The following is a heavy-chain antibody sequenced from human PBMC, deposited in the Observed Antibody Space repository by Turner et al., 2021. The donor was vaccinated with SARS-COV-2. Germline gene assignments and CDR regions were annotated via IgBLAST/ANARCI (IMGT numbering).Heavy chain of an antibody. D-gene: IGHD3-22*01. Sequence: EEKLVESGGGLVKPGGSLRLSCAVPVTLNNAWMSWVRQAPGKGLEWVGRITNRIAGGTTGYAAPVEGRFTISRDYSRNTLYLQMNSLKIEDTALYYCATDEFSGYDNPTGPDVFDFWGQGTMVTVSS. CDR1: VTLNNAW. CDR3: ATDEFSGYDNPTGPDVFDF. V-gene: IGHV3-15*01. CDR2: ITNRIAGGTT. J-gene: IGHJ3*01.